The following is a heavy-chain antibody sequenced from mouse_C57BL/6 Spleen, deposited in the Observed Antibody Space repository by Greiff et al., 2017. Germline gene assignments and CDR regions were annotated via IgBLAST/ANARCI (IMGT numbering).Heavy chain of an antibody. CDR3: AREGIYEGYDAMDY. Sequence: VQLQQSGAELVRPGASVTLSCKASGYTFTDYYINWVKQRPGQGLEWIASIYPGSGNTYYNEKFKGKATLTAEKSSSTAYMQLSSLTSEDSAVYYCAREGIYEGYDAMDYWGQGTSVTVSS. CDR1: GYTFTDYY. J-gene: IGHJ4*01. V-gene: IGHV1-76*01. D-gene: IGHD2-3*01. CDR2: IYPGSGNT.